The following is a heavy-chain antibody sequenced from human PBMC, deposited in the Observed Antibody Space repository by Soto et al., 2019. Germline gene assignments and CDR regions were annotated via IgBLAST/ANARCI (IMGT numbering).Heavy chain of an antibody. V-gene: IGHV3-21*01. CDR3: ARDVLPGTRAFDY. Sequence: GESLKISCAASGFTFSSYTMNWVRQAPGKGLEWVSSISSSSTYIYYEDSLKGRFTISRDNAKNSLYLQLSSLRAEDTAVYYCARDVLPGTRAFDYWGQGILVTVSS. CDR1: GFTFSSYT. J-gene: IGHJ4*02. D-gene: IGHD6-13*01. CDR2: ISSSSTYI.